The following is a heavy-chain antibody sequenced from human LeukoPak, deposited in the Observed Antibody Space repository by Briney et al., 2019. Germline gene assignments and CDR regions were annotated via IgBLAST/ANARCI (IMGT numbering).Heavy chain of an antibody. V-gene: IGHV3-23*01. D-gene: IGHD3-22*01. CDR1: GFTLSTYA. J-gene: IGHJ4*02. CDR2: ISTSGGGT. CDR3: AKYYYDGSAYFDS. Sequence: PGGSLRLSCAASGFTLSTYAMSWVRQPPGKGLEWVSSISTSGGGTYYADSVKGRFTISRDNSKNTLHLQMNSLRAEDTAVYFCAKYYYDGSAYFDSWGQGTLVTVSS.